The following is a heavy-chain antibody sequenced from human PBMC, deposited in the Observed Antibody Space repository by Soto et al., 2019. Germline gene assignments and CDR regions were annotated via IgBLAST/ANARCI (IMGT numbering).Heavy chain of an antibody. CDR1: GGTFSSYA. V-gene: IGHV1-18*01. D-gene: IGHD4-17*01. J-gene: IGHJ6*02. Sequence: QVQLVQSGAEVKKPGSSVKVSCKASGGTFSSYAISWVRQAPGQGLEWMGWISAYNGNTNYAQKLQGRVTMTTDTSTSTAYMELRSLRSDDTAVYYCARRDYGDYVDGMDVWGQGTTVTVSS. CDR3: ARRDYGDYVDGMDV. CDR2: ISAYNGNT.